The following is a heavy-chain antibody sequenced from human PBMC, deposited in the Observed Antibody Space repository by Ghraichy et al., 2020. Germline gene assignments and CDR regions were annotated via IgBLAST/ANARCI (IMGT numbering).Heavy chain of an antibody. J-gene: IGHJ6*02. CDR3: ARHYYGSGSYTPLGYYYYGMDV. D-gene: IGHD3-10*01. Sequence: SETLSLTCTVSGGSISSYYWSWIRQPPGKGLEWIGYIYYSGSTNYNPSLKSRVTISVDTSKNQFSLKLSSVTAADTAVYYCARHYYGSGSYTPLGYYYYGMDVWGQGTTVTVSS. CDR2: IYYSGST. CDR1: GGSISSYY. V-gene: IGHV4-59*08.